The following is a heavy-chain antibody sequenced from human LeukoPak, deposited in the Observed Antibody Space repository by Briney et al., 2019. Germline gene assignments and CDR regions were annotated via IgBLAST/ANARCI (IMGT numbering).Heavy chain of an antibody. CDR3: ARAGWIITSGIDY. D-gene: IGHD1-20*01. CDR1: AFTFSSYA. J-gene: IGHJ4*02. V-gene: IGHV4-38-2*02. Sequence: GSLRLSCTASAFTFSSYAMSWLRQAPGKGLEWIGTIYHTGSTYYNPSLESRVTISVDTSKNEFSLNLNSVTAADTAVYYCARAGWIITSGIDYWGQGALVTVSS. CDR2: IYHTGST.